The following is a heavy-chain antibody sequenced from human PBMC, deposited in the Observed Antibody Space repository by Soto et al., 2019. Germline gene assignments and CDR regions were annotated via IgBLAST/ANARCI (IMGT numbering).Heavy chain of an antibody. CDR2: SYYRGST. CDR3: ATADGFGVVIPFFEY. Sequence: QLPLQESGPGLVKPSETLSLTCTVSGGSISSRSHYWGWIRQSPGKHLEWIGSSYYRGSTHYNPSLKTRVTISVDTSKNQVSLKVYSVTAADTAVYYCATADGFGVVIPFFEYWGQGILVTVSS. CDR1: GGSISSRSHY. D-gene: IGHD3-3*01. J-gene: IGHJ4*02. V-gene: IGHV4-39*01.